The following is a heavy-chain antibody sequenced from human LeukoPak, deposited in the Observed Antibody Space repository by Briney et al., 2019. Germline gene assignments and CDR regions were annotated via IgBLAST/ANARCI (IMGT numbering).Heavy chain of an antibody. Sequence: GGSLRLSCAASGFTFSSYAMSWVRQAPGKGLEWVSAISGSGGSTYYADSVKGRFTISRDNSKNTLYLQMNSLRAEDTAVYYCAKDLTGYCSGGSCYTNWFDRWGQGTLVTVSS. V-gene: IGHV3-23*01. CDR1: GFTFSSYA. CDR2: ISGSGGST. D-gene: IGHD2-15*01. J-gene: IGHJ5*02. CDR3: AKDLTGYCSGGSCYTNWFDR.